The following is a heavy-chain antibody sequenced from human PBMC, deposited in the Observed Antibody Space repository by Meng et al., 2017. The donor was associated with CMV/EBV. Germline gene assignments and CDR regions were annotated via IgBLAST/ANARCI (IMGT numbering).Heavy chain of an antibody. CDR3: ARDVHYTTSSGRYYFDY. V-gene: IGHV3-30*04. Sequence: GESLKISCAASGFTFSSYAMHWVRQAPGKGLEWVAVISYDGSNKYYADSVKGRFTISRDNSKNTLYLQMNSLRAEDTAVYYCARDVHYTTSSGRYYFDYWGQGTLVTVSS. CDR1: GFTFSSYA. D-gene: IGHD6-6*01. CDR2: ISYDGSNK. J-gene: IGHJ4*02.